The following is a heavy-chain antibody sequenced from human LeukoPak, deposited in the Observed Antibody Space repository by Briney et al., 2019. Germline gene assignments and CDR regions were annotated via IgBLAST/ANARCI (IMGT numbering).Heavy chain of an antibody. V-gene: IGHV3-74*01. CDR2: INSDETRT. CDR3: ATTGYCSSTSCYTMGYFDY. Sequence: GGSLRLSCAASGFTFSSYWMHWVCQAPGKGLVWVSRINSDETRTNFADSVKGRFTISRDNAKNTLYLQMNSLRAEDTAVYYCATTGYCSSTSCYTMGYFDYWGQGTLVTVSS. D-gene: IGHD2-2*01. J-gene: IGHJ4*02. CDR1: GFTFSSYW.